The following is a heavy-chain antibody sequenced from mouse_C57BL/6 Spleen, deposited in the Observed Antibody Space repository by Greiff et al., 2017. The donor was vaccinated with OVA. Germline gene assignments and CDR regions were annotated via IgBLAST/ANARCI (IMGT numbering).Heavy chain of an antibody. CDR3: ARGGLTWCAY. Sequence: EVQLQQSGPELVKPGASVKISCKASGYTFTDYYMNWVKQSHGKSLEWIGDINPNNGGTSYNQKFKGKATLTVDKSSSTAYMELRSLTSEDSAVYYCARGGLTWCAYWGQGTLVTVSA. J-gene: IGHJ3*01. D-gene: IGHD2-4*01. CDR2: INPNNGGT. CDR1: GYTFTDYY. V-gene: IGHV1-26*01.